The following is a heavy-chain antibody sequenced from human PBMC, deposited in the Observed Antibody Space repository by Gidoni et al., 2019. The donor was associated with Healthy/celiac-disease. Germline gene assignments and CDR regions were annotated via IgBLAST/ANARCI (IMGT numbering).Heavy chain of an antibody. V-gene: IGHV3-23*01. Sequence: EVQLLESGGGLVQPGGSLRLSCAASGFTFSSSAMSWVRQAPGKGLEWVSATSGSGGSTYYADSVKGRFTISRDNSKNTLYLQMNSLRAEDTAVYYCAKDGYCSSTSCYMDWFDPWGQGTLVTVSS. CDR2: TSGSGGST. J-gene: IGHJ5*02. D-gene: IGHD2-2*02. CDR3: AKDGYCSSTSCYMDWFDP. CDR1: GFTFSSSA.